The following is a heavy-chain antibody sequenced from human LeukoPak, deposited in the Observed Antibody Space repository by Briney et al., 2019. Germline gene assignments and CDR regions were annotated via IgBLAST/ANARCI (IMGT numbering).Heavy chain of an antibody. CDR2: IYYSGST. Sequence: SETLSLTCTVSGGSISSGGYYWSWIRQHPGKGLEWIGYIYYSGSTYYNPSLKSRVTISVDTSKNQFSLKLSSVTAADTAVYYCARTDIYYPYDTFDIWGQGTMVTVSS. V-gene: IGHV4-31*03. CDR1: GGSISSGGYY. CDR3: ARTDIYYPYDTFDI. J-gene: IGHJ3*02. D-gene: IGHD1-26*01.